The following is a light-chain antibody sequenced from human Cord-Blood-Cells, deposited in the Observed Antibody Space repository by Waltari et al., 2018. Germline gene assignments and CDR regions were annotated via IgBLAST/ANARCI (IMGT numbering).Light chain of an antibody. CDR1: QGVSSY. Sequence: EIVLTQSPAPLSSSPGERPTLSCRASQGVSSYLAWYQRKPGQAPRLLIYDASNRATGIPARFSGSGSGTDVTLTSSSLEPEDFAVYDGQQRSNWPITFGEGTRLEI. CDR2: DAS. V-gene: IGKV3-11*01. CDR3: QQRSNWPIT. J-gene: IGKJ5*01.